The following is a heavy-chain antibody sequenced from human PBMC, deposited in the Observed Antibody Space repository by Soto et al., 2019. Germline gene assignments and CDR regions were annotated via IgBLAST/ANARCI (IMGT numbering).Heavy chain of an antibody. V-gene: IGHV3-48*03. CDR2: ISPTGNKI. CDR3: ARSFPRFAAPDS. D-gene: IGHD2-15*01. Sequence: EVQLVESGGGLVQPGGSLRLSCAASGFIFSNYEMNWVRQAPGKGLQWVSFISPTGNKIYYGESVKGRFTISRDNAKNSVFLQMNSLTAKDTAVYFCARSFPRFAAPDSWGQGTLVTVAS. CDR1: GFIFSNYE. J-gene: IGHJ5*01.